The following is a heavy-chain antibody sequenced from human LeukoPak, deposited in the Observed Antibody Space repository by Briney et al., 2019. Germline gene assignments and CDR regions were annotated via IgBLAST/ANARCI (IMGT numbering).Heavy chain of an antibody. J-gene: IGHJ4*02. V-gene: IGHV1-8*03. CDR1: GYNFDRYG. CDR2: MNPNSGNT. D-gene: IGHD2-15*01. Sequence: ASVKVSCKGSGYNFDRYGVNWVRQATGQGLEWMGWMNPNSGNTGYAQKCQGRVTITRNTSISTAYMELSSLRSEDTAVYYCARVAYCTGGSCYFFDYWGQGTLVTVSS. CDR3: ARVAYCTGGSCYFFDY.